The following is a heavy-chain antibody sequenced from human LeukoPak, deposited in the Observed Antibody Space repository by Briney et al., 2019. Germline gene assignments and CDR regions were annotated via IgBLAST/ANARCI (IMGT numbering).Heavy chain of an antibody. CDR2: IYYTGST. CDR3: ARGSRDGYIGYFDL. J-gene: IGHJ2*01. D-gene: IGHD5-24*01. CDR1: GGSISSYY. Sequence: KASETLSLTCTVSGGSISSYYWNWLRQPPGKGLEWGGYIYYTGSTNYNPSLKSRVTISVDTSMNQFSLRLSSVTAADTAVYFCARGSRDGYIGYFDLWGRGTLVTVSS. V-gene: IGHV4-59*01.